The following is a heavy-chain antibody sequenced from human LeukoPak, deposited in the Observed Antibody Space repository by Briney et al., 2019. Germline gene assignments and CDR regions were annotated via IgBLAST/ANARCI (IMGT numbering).Heavy chain of an antibody. Sequence: SVKVPCKASGGTFSSYAISWVRQAPGQGLEWMGRIIPILGIANYAQKFQGRVTITAGKSTSTAYMELSSLRSEDTAVYYCARVSDLGYCSGGSCYGLDYWGQGTLVTVSS. D-gene: IGHD2-15*01. CDR1: GGTFSSYA. CDR2: IIPILGIA. V-gene: IGHV1-69*04. CDR3: ARVSDLGYCSGGSCYGLDY. J-gene: IGHJ4*02.